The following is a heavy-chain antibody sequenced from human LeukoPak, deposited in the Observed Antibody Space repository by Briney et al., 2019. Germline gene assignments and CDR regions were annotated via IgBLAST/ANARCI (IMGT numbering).Heavy chain of an antibody. CDR2: ISSSSSYT. D-gene: IGHD2-21*02. CDR1: GGSISSSSFY. Sequence: LSLTCTVSGGSISSSSFYWGWIRQPPGKGLEWVSYISSSSSYTNYADSVKGRFTISRDNAKNSLYLQMNSLRAEDTAVYYCAKISREMVVTAIPGFDFDYWGQGTLVTVSS. J-gene: IGHJ4*02. V-gene: IGHV3-11*03. CDR3: AKISREMVVTAIPGFDFDY.